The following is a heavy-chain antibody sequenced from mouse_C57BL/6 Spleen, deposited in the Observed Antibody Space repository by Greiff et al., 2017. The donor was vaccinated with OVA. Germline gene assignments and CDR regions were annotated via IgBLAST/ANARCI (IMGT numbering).Heavy chain of an antibody. CDR1: GYAFSSSW. V-gene: IGHV1-82*01. J-gene: IGHJ2*01. Sequence: VQLQQSGPELVKPGASVKISCKASGYAFSSSWMNWVKQRPGTGLEWIGRIYPGDGDTNYNGKFKGKATLTADKSSSTAYMQLSSLTSEDSAVYFCARRDYYGSDYWGQGTTLTVSS. CDR2: IYPGDGDT. D-gene: IGHD1-1*01. CDR3: ARRDYYGSDY.